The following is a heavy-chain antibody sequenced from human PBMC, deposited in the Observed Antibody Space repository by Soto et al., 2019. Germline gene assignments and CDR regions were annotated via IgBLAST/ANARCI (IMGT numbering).Heavy chain of an antibody. Sequence: SETLSLTCAVYGVSFSGYYWSWIRQPPGKGLEWIGEINHSGSTNYNPSLKSRVTISVDTSKNQFSLKLSSVTAADTAVYYCARGRKWPRWAFDYWGQGTLVTVSS. V-gene: IGHV4-34*01. CDR3: ARGRKWPRWAFDY. CDR1: GVSFSGYY. D-gene: IGHD5-12*01. CDR2: INHSGST. J-gene: IGHJ4*02.